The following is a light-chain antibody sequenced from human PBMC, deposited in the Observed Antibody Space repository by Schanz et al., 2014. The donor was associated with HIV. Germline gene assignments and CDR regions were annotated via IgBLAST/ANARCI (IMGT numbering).Light chain of an antibody. V-gene: IGLV2-14*03. CDR1: SSDIGVYDY. CDR2: DVI. J-gene: IGLJ2*01. Sequence: QSVLTQPASVSGSPGQSITISCTGTSSDIGVYDYVSRYQQHPGKAPKLMIYDVIHRPSGVSNRFSGSKSGYTASLIISGLQAEDEADYYCSSYTSSSSVVFGGGTKLTVL. CDR3: SSYTSSSSVV.